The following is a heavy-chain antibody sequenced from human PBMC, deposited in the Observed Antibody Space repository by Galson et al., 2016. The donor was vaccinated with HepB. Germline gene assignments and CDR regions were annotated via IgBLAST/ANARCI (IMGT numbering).Heavy chain of an antibody. V-gene: IGHV3-15*01. CDR2: IKTRRFGGTT. Sequence: TFSDAWMSWVRQAPGKGLEWVGRIKTRRFGGTTEYSSPVRGRFTISRDDSTNTLFLQMNSQKTEDTAIYYCATDIDIRAAGTLFDYWGQGTLVTVSS. CDR3: ATDIDIRAAGTLFDY. CDR1: TFSDAW. J-gene: IGHJ4*02. D-gene: IGHD3-16*02.